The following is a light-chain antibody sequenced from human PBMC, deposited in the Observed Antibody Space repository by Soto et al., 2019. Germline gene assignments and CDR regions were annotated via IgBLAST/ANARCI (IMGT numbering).Light chain of an antibody. CDR1: QSVYSN. V-gene: IGKV3-15*01. CDR3: QQYTNWPLT. Sequence: EIVMTQSPVTLSVSPGEGVTLSCRASQSVYSNLAWYQQKPGQAPRLLIYDASARPPEIPARFSGSGSGTDFTLTVSRLQSEDFAVYYCQQYTNWPLTFGGGTRVEIK. CDR2: DAS. J-gene: IGKJ4*01.